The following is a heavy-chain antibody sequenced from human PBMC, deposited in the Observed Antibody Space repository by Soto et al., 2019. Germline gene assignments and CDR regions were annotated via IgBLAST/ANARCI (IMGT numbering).Heavy chain of an antibody. J-gene: IGHJ4*02. CDR3: ARGRGCSGGSCYSGVVVDY. D-gene: IGHD2-15*01. CDR2: IYYSGST. V-gene: IGHV4-59*01. Sequence: PSETLSLTCTVSGGSISSDYWSWIRQPPGKGLEWIGYIYYSGSTNYNPSLKSRVTISVDTSKNQFSLKLSSVTAADTAVYYCARGRGCSGGSCYSGVVVDYWGQGTLVTVSS. CDR1: GGSISSDY.